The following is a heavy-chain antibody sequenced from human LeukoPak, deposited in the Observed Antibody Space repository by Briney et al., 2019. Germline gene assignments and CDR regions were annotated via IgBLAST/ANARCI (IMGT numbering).Heavy chain of an antibody. Sequence: GGSLRLSCAASGFTFSSYSMNWVRQAPGKGLEWVSSISSSSSYIYYADPVKGRFTISRDNAKNSLYLQMNSLRAEDTAVYYCARVSIDDDDAFDIWGQETMVTVSS. V-gene: IGHV3-21*01. D-gene: IGHD1-1*01. CDR2: ISSSSSYI. CDR1: GFTFSSYS. CDR3: ARVSIDDDDAFDI. J-gene: IGHJ3*02.